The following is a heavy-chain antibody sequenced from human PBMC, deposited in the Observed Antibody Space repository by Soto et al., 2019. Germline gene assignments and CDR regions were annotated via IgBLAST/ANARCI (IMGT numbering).Heavy chain of an antibody. CDR3: ARDGTDWLLYLHLFDY. D-gene: IGHD3-9*01. CDR2: IKQDGSEK. J-gene: IGHJ4*02. Sequence: GGSLRLSCAASGFTFSSYWMSWVRQAPGKGLEWVANIKQDGSEKYYVDSVKGRFTISRDNAKNSLYLQMNSLRAEDTAVYYCARDGTDWLLYLHLFDYWGQGTLVTVSS. V-gene: IGHV3-7*05. CDR1: GFTFSSYW.